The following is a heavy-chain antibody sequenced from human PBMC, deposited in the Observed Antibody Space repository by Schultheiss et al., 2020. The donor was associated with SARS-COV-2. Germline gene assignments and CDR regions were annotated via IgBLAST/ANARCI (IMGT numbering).Heavy chain of an antibody. J-gene: IGHJ4*02. CDR2: IYSGGST. CDR3: AKGLGYNTDY. V-gene: IGHV3-66*01. D-gene: IGHD5-24*01. Sequence: GESLKISCAASGFTVSSNYMSWVRLAPGKGLEWVSVIYSGGSTYYADSVKGRFTISRDNSKNTLYLQMNSLRAEDTAVYYCAKGLGYNTDYWGQGTLVTVSS. CDR1: GFTVSSNY.